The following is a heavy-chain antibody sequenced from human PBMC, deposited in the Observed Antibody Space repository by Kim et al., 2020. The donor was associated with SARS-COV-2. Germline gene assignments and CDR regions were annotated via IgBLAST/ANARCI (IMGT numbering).Heavy chain of an antibody. CDR2: INHSGST. Sequence: SETLSLTCAVYGGSFSGYYWSWIRQPPGKGLEWIGEINHSGSTNYNPSLKSRVTISVDTSKNQFSLKLSSVTAADTAVYYCARGFPVVEYSSSSAFDYWGQGTLVTVSS. CDR3: ARGFPVVEYSSSSAFDY. CDR1: GGSFSGYY. D-gene: IGHD6-6*01. V-gene: IGHV4-34*01. J-gene: IGHJ4*02.